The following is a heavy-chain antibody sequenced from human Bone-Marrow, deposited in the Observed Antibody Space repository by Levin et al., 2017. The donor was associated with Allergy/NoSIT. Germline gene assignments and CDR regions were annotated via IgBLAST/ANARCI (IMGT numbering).Heavy chain of an antibody. CDR1: GFTFRSYA. CDR3: TKDYTDDIVFVPADDAFDF. J-gene: IGHJ3*01. Sequence: GGSLRLSCAASGFTFRSYAMSWVRQAPGKGLEWVSAISGTGGTTFYADSVKGRFSISRDNSKNTLHLQMNSLRAEDTAVYFCTKDYTDDIVFVPADDAFDFWGQGTLVTVSS. V-gene: IGHV3-23*01. CDR2: ISGTGGTT. D-gene: IGHD2-2*01.